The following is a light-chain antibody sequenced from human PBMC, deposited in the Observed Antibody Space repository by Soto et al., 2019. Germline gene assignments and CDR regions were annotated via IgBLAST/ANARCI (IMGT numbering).Light chain of an antibody. J-gene: IGKJ1*01. CDR1: QSISNY. V-gene: IGKV1-39*01. CDR2: AAS. Sequence: DIPMTQSPSSLSASVGDRVTITCRASQSISNYLNWYQQKPGKAPKLLIYAASSLQSGVPSRLSGSGSGTDFTLTISSLQPEDFATYYCQQSYSTPRTFGQGTKVEIK. CDR3: QQSYSTPRT.